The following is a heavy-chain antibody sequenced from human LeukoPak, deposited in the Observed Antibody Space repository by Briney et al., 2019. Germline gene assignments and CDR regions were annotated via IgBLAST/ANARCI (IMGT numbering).Heavy chain of an antibody. D-gene: IGHD6-19*01. CDR3: ARGRVYSSGWGHYYYSIDV. V-gene: IGHV4-34*01. Sequence: KPSETLSLTCAVYGGSFSGYYWTWIRQPPAQGLEWSGEVTDTGNRNYNPSLRSRVTISVDTAKNQYSLKLTSVTAADTSVFYCARGRVYSSGWGHYYYSIDVWGQGTTVTVS. CDR1: GGSFSGYY. J-gene: IGHJ6*03. CDR2: VTDTGNR.